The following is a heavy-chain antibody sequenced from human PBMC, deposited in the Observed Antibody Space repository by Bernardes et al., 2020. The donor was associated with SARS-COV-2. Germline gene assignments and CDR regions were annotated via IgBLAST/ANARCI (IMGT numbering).Heavy chain of an antibody. V-gene: IGHV5-51*01. CDR1: GYSFTRHW. D-gene: IGHD5-12*01. CDR3: ARPEIYSGYEN. CDR2: IYPGDSDT. Sequence: GESLKISCEASGYSFTRHWIAWVRPMPGKGLEWMGTIYPGDSDTRYSPSFEGQVTISADKSISTAYLQWSSLKASDTAIYYCARPEIYSGYENWGQGTLVTVSS. J-gene: IGHJ4*02.